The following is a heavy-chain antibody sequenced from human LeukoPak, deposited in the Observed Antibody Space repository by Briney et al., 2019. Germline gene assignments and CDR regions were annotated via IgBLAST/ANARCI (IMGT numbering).Heavy chain of an antibody. J-gene: IGHJ3*02. CDR3: ARDEYLGLLGVFDI. CDR1: GGSISSSY. V-gene: IGHV4-59*01. Sequence: SETLSLTCTVSGGSISSSYWSWIRQPPGKGLEWIGYIYYTGSTTYNPSLKSRVTISVDTSKNQFSLKLRSVTAADTAVYYCARDEYLGLLGVFDIWGQGTMVTVSS. D-gene: IGHD2/OR15-2a*01. CDR2: IYYTGST.